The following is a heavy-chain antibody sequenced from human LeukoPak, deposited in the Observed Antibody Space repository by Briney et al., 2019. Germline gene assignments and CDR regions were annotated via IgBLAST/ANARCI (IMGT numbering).Heavy chain of an antibody. J-gene: IGHJ4*02. V-gene: IGHV4-59*01. CDR3: ARVRFLEWSLYYFDY. CDR1: GGSISSYY. Sequence: PSETLSLTCTVSGGSISSYYWTWIRQSPGKGLEWIGYIYYSGSTNYSPSLKSRVTISVDTSKNQFSLKLSSVTAADTAMYYCARVRFLEWSLYYFDYWGQGTLVTVSS. CDR2: IYYSGST. D-gene: IGHD3-3*01.